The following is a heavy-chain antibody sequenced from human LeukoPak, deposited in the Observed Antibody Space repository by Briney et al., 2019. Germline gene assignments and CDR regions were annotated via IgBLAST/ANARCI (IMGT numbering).Heavy chain of an antibody. D-gene: IGHD2-15*01. CDR2: IYHSGST. CDR3: ARGVVGAADYFDY. CDR1: GGSISSSNW. J-gene: IGHJ4*02. V-gene: IGHV4-4*02. Sequence: SGTLSLTCAVSGGSISSSNWWSWVRQPPGQGLEWIGEIYHSGSTNYNPSLKSRVIISLDTSKNQFSLKLSSVTAADTAVYYCARGVVGAADYFDYWGQGTLVTVSS.